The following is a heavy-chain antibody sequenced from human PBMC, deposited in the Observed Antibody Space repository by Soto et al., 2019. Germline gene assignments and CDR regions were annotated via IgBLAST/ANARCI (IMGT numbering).Heavy chain of an antibody. Sequence: EVQLVESGGGLVQPGGSLRLSCAASGFTFSAFEMNWVRQAPGKGLEWLSYIYNSGSTMTYADSVKGRFAISRDNAKNSLYLEMSSLRAEDTAVYYCARESGGTGLDVWGQGTTVTVSS. CDR1: GFTFSAFE. V-gene: IGHV3-48*03. D-gene: IGHD1-1*01. J-gene: IGHJ6*02. CDR2: IYNSGSTM. CDR3: ARESGGTGLDV.